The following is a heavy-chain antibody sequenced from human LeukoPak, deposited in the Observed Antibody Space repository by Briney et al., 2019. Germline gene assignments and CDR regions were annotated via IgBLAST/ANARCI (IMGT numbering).Heavy chain of an antibody. V-gene: IGHV1-18*01. CDR3: ARDRVGSFYDYVWGSYRFLDY. CDR2: ISAYNGNT. J-gene: IGHJ4*02. D-gene: IGHD3-16*02. CDR1: GYTFTSYG. Sequence: ASVKVSCKASGYTFTSYGISWVRQAPGQGLEWMGWISAYNGNTNYAQKLQGRVTMTTDTSTSTAYMELRSLRSDDTAVYYCARDRVGSFYDYVWGSYRFLDYWGQGTLVTVSS.